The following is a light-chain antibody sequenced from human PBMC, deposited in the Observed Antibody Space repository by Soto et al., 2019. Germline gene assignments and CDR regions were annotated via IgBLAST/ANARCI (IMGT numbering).Light chain of an antibody. J-gene: IGLJ1*01. Sequence: QSALTQPASVSGSPGQSITISCTGTNSDVGVYNYVSWYQQHPGKAPKLVIYEVSNRPSGVSNRFSGSKSGNTDSLTISGLQAEDEADYYCSSYTSSSTPLYVFGTGTKVTVL. V-gene: IGLV2-14*01. CDR3: SSYTSSSTPLYV. CDR2: EVS. CDR1: NSDVGVYNY.